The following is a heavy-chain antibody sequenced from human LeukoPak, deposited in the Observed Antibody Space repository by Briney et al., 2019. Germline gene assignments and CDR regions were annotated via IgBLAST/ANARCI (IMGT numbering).Heavy chain of an antibody. CDR3: ARDTGTYNDFDS. J-gene: IGHJ4*02. CDR1: GYTFSSYG. CDR2: ISTNSGNT. Sequence: ASVKVSCKASGYTFSSYGISWVRQAPGQGLEWMGWISTNSGNTKYVQKFQGRVTMTTDTSTSTGYMELRSLTSDDTAMYYCARDTGTYNDFDSWGQGTLVTVSS. D-gene: IGHD3-10*01. V-gene: IGHV1-18*01.